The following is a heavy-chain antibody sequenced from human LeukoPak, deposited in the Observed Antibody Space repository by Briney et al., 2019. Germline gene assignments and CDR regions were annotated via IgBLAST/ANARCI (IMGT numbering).Heavy chain of an antibody. CDR1: GFTFSSYS. J-gene: IGHJ4*02. CDR2: ISSSSSYI. D-gene: IGHD2-2*01. V-gene: IGHV3-21*04. CDR3: AKDPLYCSSTSCPGY. Sequence: GGSLRLSCAASGFTFSSYSMNWVRQAPGKGLEWVSSISSSSSYIYYADSVKGRFTISRDNSKNTLYLQINSLRAEDAAVYYCAKDPLYCSSTSCPGYWGQGTLVTVSS.